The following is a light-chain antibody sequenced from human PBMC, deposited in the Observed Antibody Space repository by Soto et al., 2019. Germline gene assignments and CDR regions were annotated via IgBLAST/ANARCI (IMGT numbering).Light chain of an antibody. CDR2: EDT. J-gene: IGLJ3*02. Sequence: QSALTQPASVSGSPGESITISCAGSNSDVGGYKFVSWYQQHTGRPPKLIVYEDTNRPSGVSNRFSGSKSGNTASLTISGLQAEDEADYYCSSYAGRSAHVVFGGGTKLTVL. CDR1: NSDVGGYKF. CDR3: SSYAGRSAHVV. V-gene: IGLV2-23*01.